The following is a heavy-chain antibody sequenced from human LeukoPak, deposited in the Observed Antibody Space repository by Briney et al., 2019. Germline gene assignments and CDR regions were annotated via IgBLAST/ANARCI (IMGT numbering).Heavy chain of an antibody. CDR1: RLTLNQYY. D-gene: IGHD3-3*01. V-gene: IGHV3-11*01. CDR2: ITSGGGTM. Sequence: KAGGSLSLFCAGSRLTLNQYYMSGTRQARGRAREGVSYITSGGGTMYYADSVKGRFTVSRDKAKNSLYLQMNSLRAEDTAVYYCAKDITIFGVVYDYWGQGTLVTVSS. CDR3: AKDITIFGVVYDY. J-gene: IGHJ4*02.